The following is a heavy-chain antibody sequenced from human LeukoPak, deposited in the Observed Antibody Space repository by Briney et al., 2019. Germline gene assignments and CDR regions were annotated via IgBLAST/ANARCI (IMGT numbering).Heavy chain of an antibody. CDR2: MYYSGST. CDR3: ARGVRRPLNVGVTYFDY. Sequence: PSETLSLTCTVSGGSISSYYWSWIRQPPGKGLEWIGYMYYSGSTNYNPSLESRVTISVDTSKNQFSLKLNSVTAADTAVYYCARGVRRPLNVGVTYFDYWGQGTLVTVSS. CDR1: GGSISSYY. D-gene: IGHD3-22*01. V-gene: IGHV4-59*01. J-gene: IGHJ4*02.